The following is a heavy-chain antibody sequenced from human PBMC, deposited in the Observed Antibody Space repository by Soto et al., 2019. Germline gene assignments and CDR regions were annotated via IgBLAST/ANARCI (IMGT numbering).Heavy chain of an antibody. J-gene: IGHJ5*02. CDR2: ICYSWRT. CDR1: GGSISSTRYC. CDR3: ARHERIVGVTDWFDP. D-gene: IGHD1-26*01. V-gene: IGHV4-39*01. Sequence: SGTLTLTCTVCGGSISSTRYCWGWIRQPPGKGLAWLGSICYSWRTYYNPSLKSRVTISVDTSKIQFSLEMSSVTAADTAVYYCARHERIVGVTDWFDPWGQGVLVT.